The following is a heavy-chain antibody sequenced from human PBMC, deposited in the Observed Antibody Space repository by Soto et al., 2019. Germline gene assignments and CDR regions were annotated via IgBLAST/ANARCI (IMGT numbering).Heavy chain of an antibody. J-gene: IGHJ6*04. CDR1: GYTFTGYY. CDR2: INPNSGDT. D-gene: IGHD1-26*01. CDR3: AKGGAIVAAGTRVYLYNAMDV. Sequence: ASVKVSCKASGYTFTGYYVHWVRQAPGQGLEWMGWINPNSGDTYLAQRFQGRVTMNRDTSIGTAYMELRGLTSDDTAEYYCAKGGAIVAAGTRVYLYNAMDVSGKGTKVTVSS. V-gene: IGHV1-2*02.